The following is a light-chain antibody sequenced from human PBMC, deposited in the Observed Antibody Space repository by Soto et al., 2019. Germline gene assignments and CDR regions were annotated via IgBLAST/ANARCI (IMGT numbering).Light chain of an antibody. J-gene: IGKJ2*01. V-gene: IGKV3-20*01. CDR3: QQSGSSPRT. Sequence: EIVLTQSPGTLSLSPGERATLSCRASQSVRNVYLAWYQQKPGQAPRLLIYDASNRATGIPDRFSGSGSGTDFTLTINRLEPYYFAVYYCQQSGSSPRTFGQGPKLEIK. CDR1: QSVRNVY. CDR2: DAS.